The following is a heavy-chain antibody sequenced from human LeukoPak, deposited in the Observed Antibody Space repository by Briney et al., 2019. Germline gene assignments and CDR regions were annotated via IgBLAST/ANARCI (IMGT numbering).Heavy chain of an antibody. D-gene: IGHD4-17*01. CDR1: GGTFSSYA. CDR3: ARNDYGDYALFG. CDR2: IIPIFGTA. J-gene: IGHJ4*02. V-gene: IGHV1-69*05. Sequence: SVKVSFKASGGTFSSYAISWVRQAPGQGLEWMGGIIPIFGTANYAQKFQGRVTITTDESTSTAYMELSSLRSEDTAVYYCARNDYGDYALFGWGQGTLVTVSS.